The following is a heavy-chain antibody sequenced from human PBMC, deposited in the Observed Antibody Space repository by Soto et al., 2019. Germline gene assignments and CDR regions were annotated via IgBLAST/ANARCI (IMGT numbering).Heavy chain of an antibody. CDR2: IYTSGST. D-gene: IGHD2-2*01. CDR3: ARAGVVVVPAANPYYYYGMDV. Sequence: SETLSLTCTVSGGSISSYYWSWIRQPAGKGLEWIGRIYTSGSTNYNPSLKSRVTMSVDTSKNQFSLKLSSVTAADTAVYYCARAGVVVVPAANPYYYYGMDVWGQGTTVTVS. CDR1: GGSISSYY. J-gene: IGHJ6*02. V-gene: IGHV4-4*07.